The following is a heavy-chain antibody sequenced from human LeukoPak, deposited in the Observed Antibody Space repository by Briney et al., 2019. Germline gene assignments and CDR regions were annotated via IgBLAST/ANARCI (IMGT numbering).Heavy chain of an antibody. Sequence: ASVKVSCKASGYTFTSYYMHWARQAPGQGLEWMGGIIPIFGTANYAQKFQGRVTITADKSTSTAYMELSSLRSEDTAVYYCASFPGSGSYYDDYWGQGTLVTVSS. CDR1: GYTFTSYY. CDR3: ASFPGSGSYYDDY. D-gene: IGHD3-10*01. V-gene: IGHV1-69*06. CDR2: IIPIFGTA. J-gene: IGHJ4*02.